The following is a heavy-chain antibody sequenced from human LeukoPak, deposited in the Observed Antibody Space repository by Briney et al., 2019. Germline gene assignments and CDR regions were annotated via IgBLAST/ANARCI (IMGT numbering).Heavy chain of an antibody. CDR3: ARLYSGYDAFDI. V-gene: IGHV3-74*01. J-gene: IGHJ3*02. CDR1: GFTFSSYW. Sequence: GGSLRLSCAASGFTFSSYWMHWVRQAPGKGLVWVSRINSDGSSTSYADSVKGRFTISRDNAKNTLYLQMNSLRAEDTAVYYCARLYSGYDAFDIWGQGTMVTVSS. D-gene: IGHD5-12*01. CDR2: INSDGSST.